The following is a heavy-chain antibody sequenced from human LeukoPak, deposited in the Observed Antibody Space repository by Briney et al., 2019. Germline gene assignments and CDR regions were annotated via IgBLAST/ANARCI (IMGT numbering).Heavy chain of an antibody. CDR2: ISGSGGST. CDR3: AKGAGYSSSGYAY. J-gene: IGHJ4*02. V-gene: IGHV3-23*01. Sequence: GGSLRLSCAASGLTFSSYAMSWVRQAPGKGLEWVSAISGSGGSTSNAHSVKGRFTINRDNSKNTLYLQMTSLTAEDTAVCYCAKGAGYSSSGYAYWGQGTLVTVSS. D-gene: IGHD6-13*01. CDR1: GLTFSSYA.